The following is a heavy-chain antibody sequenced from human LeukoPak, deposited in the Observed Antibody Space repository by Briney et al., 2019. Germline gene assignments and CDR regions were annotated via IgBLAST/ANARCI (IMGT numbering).Heavy chain of an antibody. V-gene: IGHV3-7*01. CDR1: GFTFSSYW. D-gene: IGHD5-18*01. J-gene: IGHJ6*03. CDR2: IKQDGSEK. CDR3: ARERRIKLWPDYYYYYMDV. Sequence: GGSLRLSCAASGFTFSSYWMSWVRQAPGKGLEWVANIKQDGSEKYYVDSVKGRFTISRDNAKNSLYLQMNSLRAEDTAVYYCARERRIKLWPDYYYYYMDVWGKGTTVTVSS.